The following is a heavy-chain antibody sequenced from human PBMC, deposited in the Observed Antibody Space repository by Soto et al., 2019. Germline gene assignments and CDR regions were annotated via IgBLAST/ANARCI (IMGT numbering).Heavy chain of an antibody. D-gene: IGHD2-15*01. CDR1: GFSFSTYA. J-gene: IGHJ5*02. Sequence: GGSLRLSCEASGFSFSTYAMSWVRRAPGKGLEWVSAISGSGDTTLYADSMKGRFTISRDNSRDTLYLQINSLRVEDTAVYFCAREQCSPLDRYCADGTVDWVGPWGRGTLVTVSS. V-gene: IGHV3-23*01. CDR3: AREQCSPLDRYCADGTVDWVGP. CDR2: ISGSGDTT.